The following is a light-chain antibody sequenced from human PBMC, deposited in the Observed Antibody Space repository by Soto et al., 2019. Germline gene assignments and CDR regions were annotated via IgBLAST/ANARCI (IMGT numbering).Light chain of an antibody. V-gene: IGKV2-30*01. CDR3: MQGSHWPFT. CDR1: ESLVNSAGNTF. J-gene: IGKJ2*01. Sequence: DIVLTQSPLSLPVTLGQPASISCRSSESLVNSAGNTFLNWFQQRPGQSPRRLIYKATNRDSGVPDRFSGSGSGTDFTLKISRVEADDVAVYYCMQGSHWPFTFGQGTKLEI. CDR2: KAT.